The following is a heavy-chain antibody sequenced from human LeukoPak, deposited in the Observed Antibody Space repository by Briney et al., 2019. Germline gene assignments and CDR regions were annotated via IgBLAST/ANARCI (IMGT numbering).Heavy chain of an antibody. Sequence: TFTXYGXXXVRQARGQRLXXXXXIVVGSGNTNYAQKFQERVTITRDMSTSTDYMEMRRLRSEDTAVYYCEAAGAVADMVFDPWGQGTLVTVSS. D-gene: IGHD6-19*01. CDR3: EAAGAVADMVFDP. CDR2: IVVGSGNT. CDR1: TFTXYG. V-gene: IGHV1-58*02. J-gene: IGHJ5*02.